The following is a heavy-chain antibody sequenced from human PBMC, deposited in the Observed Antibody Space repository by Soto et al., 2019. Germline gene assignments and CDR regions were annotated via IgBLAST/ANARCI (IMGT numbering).Heavy chain of an antibody. CDR1: GDIFTTYW. J-gene: IGHJ6*02. V-gene: IGHV5-51*01. Sequence: GESLKISCKASGDIFTTYWIGWVRQMPGKGLEWMGVIYPSDFDTRYSPSFQGQVTISADKSITTAYLQWSSLKASDTAMYYCVRPYGMDVWGQGTMVTVSS. CDR3: VRPYGMDV. CDR2: IYPSDFDT.